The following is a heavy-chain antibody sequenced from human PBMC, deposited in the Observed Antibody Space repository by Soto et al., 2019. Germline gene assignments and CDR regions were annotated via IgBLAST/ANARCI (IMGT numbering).Heavy chain of an antibody. CDR1: GGSFSCYY. CDR3: ARMEMGLWFGEVRDYYGMDV. D-gene: IGHD3-10*01. J-gene: IGHJ6*02. Sequence: SETLSLTCAVYGGSFSCYYWSWIRQPPGKGLEWIGEINHSGSTNYNPSLKSRVTISVDTSKNQFSLKLSSVTAADTAVYYCARMEMGLWFGEVRDYYGMDVWGQGTTVT. CDR2: INHSGST. V-gene: IGHV4-34*01.